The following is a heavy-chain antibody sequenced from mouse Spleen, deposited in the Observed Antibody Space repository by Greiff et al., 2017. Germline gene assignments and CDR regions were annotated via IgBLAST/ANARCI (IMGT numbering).Heavy chain of an antibody. V-gene: IGHV14-4*01. CDR1: GFNIKDDY. J-gene: IGHJ4*01. D-gene: IGHD6-1*01. CDR3: TTGPLYAMDY. Sequence: VQLKQSGAELVRPGASVKLSCTASGFNIKDDYMHWVKQRPEQGLEWIGWIDPENGDTEYASKFQGKATITADTSSNTAYLQLSSLTSEDTAVYYCTTGPLYAMDYWGQGTSVTVSS. CDR2: IDPENGDT.